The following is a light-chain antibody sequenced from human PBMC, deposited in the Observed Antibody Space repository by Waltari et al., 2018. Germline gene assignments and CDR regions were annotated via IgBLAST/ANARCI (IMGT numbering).Light chain of an antibody. CDR1: TSNIGNNF. CDR2: RDR. CDR3: ASWDDILIGRL. J-gene: IGLJ2*01. Sequence: QSVLTQPPSASAAPGQRVNISCSGSTSNIGNNFVYWYQQLPGTAPRLVIHRDRQRPSGVPGRFAGSKSGTSASLAISGLRSEDEADYYCASWDDILIGRLFGGGTKLTVL. V-gene: IGLV1-47*01.